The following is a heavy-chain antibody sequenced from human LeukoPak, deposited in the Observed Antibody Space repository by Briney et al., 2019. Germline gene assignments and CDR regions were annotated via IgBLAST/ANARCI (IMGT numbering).Heavy chain of an antibody. D-gene: IGHD3-22*01. Sequence: ASVKVSCKVSGYTLTELSMHWVRQAPGKGLEWMGGFDPEDGETIYAQKFQGRVTMTEDTSTDTANMELSSLRSEDTAVYYCATDPCYYDSSGYCHDDYWGQGTLVTVSS. CDR1: GYTLTELS. CDR3: ATDPCYYDSSGYCHDDY. J-gene: IGHJ4*02. V-gene: IGHV1-24*01. CDR2: FDPEDGET.